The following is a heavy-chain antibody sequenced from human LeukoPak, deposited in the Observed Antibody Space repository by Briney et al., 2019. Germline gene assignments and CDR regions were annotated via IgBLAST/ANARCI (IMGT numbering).Heavy chain of an antibody. CDR3: AKVKWVVPAAGLDY. CDR1: GFTFSSYG. Sequence: PGGSLRLSCAASGFTFSSYGMHWVRQAPGKGLEWVAFIRYDGSNKYYADSVKGRFTISRDNSKNTLYLQMNSLRAEDTAVYYCAKVKWVVPAAGLDYWGQGTLVTVSS. CDR2: IRYDGSNK. V-gene: IGHV3-30*02. J-gene: IGHJ4*02. D-gene: IGHD2-2*01.